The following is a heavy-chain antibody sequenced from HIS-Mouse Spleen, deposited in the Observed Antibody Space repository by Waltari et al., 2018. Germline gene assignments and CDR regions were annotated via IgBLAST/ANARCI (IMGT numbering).Heavy chain of an antibody. Sequence: QLQLQEAGPGLVKPSETLSLTCTVSGGSISSSSYYWDWSRQPPGKGLEWIGSIYYSGSTYYNPSLKSRVTISVDTSKNQFSLKLSSVTAADTAVYYCAREIPYSSSWYDWYFDLWGRGTLVTVSS. CDR3: AREIPYSSSWYDWYFDL. V-gene: IGHV4-39*07. D-gene: IGHD6-13*01. J-gene: IGHJ2*01. CDR1: GGSISSSSYY. CDR2: IYYSGST.